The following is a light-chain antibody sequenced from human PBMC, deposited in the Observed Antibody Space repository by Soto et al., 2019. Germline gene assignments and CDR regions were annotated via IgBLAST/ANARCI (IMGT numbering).Light chain of an antibody. J-gene: IGKJ1*01. CDR2: GAS. CDR1: QSVSNN. CDR3: QQYNNWWT. V-gene: IGKV3-15*01. Sequence: EIVMTQSPATLSVSPGERATLSCRASQSVSNNLAWYQKKPGQAPRLLIYGASTRATGIPARFSGSGSGTEFTLTISSLQSEDVAFYYCQQYNNWWTFGQGTRVYIK.